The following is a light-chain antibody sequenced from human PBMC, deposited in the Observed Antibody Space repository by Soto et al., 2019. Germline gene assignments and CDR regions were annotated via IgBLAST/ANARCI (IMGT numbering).Light chain of an antibody. CDR1: SSDVGSYNL. CDR3: CSYAGSSTVV. CDR2: EGS. J-gene: IGLJ2*01. V-gene: IGLV2-23*01. Sequence: QSALTQPASVSGSPGQSITISCTGTSSDVGSYNLVSWYQQHPGKAPKLMIYEGSKRPSGVSNRFSGSKSGNTASLTISGLQAEDEADYYGCSYAGSSTVVFGGGTKVTVL.